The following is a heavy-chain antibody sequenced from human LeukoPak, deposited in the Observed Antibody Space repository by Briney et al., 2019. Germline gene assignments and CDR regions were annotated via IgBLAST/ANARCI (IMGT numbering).Heavy chain of an antibody. CDR3: ARLTMVRGVITQNFDY. CDR2: IYYSGST. J-gene: IGHJ4*02. D-gene: IGHD3-10*01. CDR1: GGSISSSSYY. Sequence: SETLSLTCTASGGSISSSSYYWGWIRQPPGKGLEWIGSIYYSGSTYYNPSLKSRVTISVDTSKNQFSLKLSSVTAADTAVYYCARLTMVRGVITQNFDYWGQGTLVTVSS. V-gene: IGHV4-39*01.